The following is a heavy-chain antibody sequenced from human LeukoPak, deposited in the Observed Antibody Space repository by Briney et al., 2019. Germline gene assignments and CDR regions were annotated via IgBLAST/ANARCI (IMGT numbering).Heavy chain of an antibody. CDR3: ATDNTQWLVHLDC. J-gene: IGHJ4*02. CDR2: MSYDGSDK. V-gene: IGHV3-30*04. Sequence: GGSLRLSCEMSGFIFSNYAMHWVRQAPGKGLEWVAVMSYDGSDKYYADSVKGRFTIARDNSKNTLFLQMNSLRAEDTAVYYCATDNTQWLVHLDCWGQGTLVTVSS. CDR1: GFIFSNYA. D-gene: IGHD6-19*01.